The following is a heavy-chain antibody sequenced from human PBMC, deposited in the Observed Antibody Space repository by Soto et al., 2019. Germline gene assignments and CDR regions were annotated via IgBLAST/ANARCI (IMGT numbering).Heavy chain of an antibody. J-gene: IGHJ4*02. CDR2: IYHSGST. D-gene: IGHD3-9*01. CDR3: ARNQVLRYFDWLSLSDY. Sequence: SETLSLTCAVSGGSISSGGYSWSWIRQPPGKGLEWIGYIYHSGSTYYNPSLKSRVTISVDRSKNLFSLKLSSVTAADTAVYYCARNQVLRYFDWLSLSDYWGQGTLVTVSS. V-gene: IGHV4-30-2*01. CDR1: GGSISSGGYS.